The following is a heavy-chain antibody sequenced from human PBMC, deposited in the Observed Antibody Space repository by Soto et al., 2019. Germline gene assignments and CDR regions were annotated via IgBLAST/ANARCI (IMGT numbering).Heavy chain of an antibody. CDR2: IRSKANSYAT. CDR3: TRPVYCSSTSCSMVGDY. CDR1: GFTFSGSA. J-gene: IGHJ4*02. V-gene: IGHV3-73*01. Sequence: EVQLVESGGGLVQPGGSLKLSCAASGFTFSGSAMHWVRQASGKGLEWVGRIRSKANSYATAYAASVKGRFTISRDDSKNTAYLQMNSLKTEDTAVYYCTRPVYCSSTSCSMVGDYGGQGTLVTVSS. D-gene: IGHD2-2*01.